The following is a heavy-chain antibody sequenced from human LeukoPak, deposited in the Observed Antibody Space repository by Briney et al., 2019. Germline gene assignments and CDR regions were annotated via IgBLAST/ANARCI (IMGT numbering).Heavy chain of an antibody. J-gene: IGHJ4*02. CDR3: ARDLHPGLTGYFDY. CDR1: GVSFSGYY. CDR2: INHSGST. V-gene: IGHV4-34*01. Sequence: SETLSLTCAVYGVSFSGYYWSWIRQPPGKGLEWLGEINHSGSTNYNPSLKSRVTISVDTSKNQFSLKLSSVTAADTAVYYCARDLHPGLTGYFDYWGQGTLVTVSS. D-gene: IGHD1-14*01.